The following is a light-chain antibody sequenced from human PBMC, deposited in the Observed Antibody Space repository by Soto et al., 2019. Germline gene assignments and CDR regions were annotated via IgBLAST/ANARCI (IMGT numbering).Light chain of an antibody. J-gene: IGKJ1*01. CDR1: QAIGND. CDR3: LHHYAYPWT. V-gene: IGKV1-17*01. CDR2: AAS. Sequence: DIQMTQSPSSLSASIGDRVTITCRASQAIGNDLGWYQQKPGKAPKRLIYAASSRQSGVPSRFSGGGSGTEFTLTITSLQPEDLATYYCLHHYAYPWTSGQGTKVDIK.